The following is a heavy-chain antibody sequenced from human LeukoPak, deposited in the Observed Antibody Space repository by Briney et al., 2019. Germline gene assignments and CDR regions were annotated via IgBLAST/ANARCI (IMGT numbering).Heavy chain of an antibody. CDR2: ISPNSGGT. D-gene: IGHD3-10*01. V-gene: IGHV1-2*02. J-gene: IGHJ4*02. Sequence: ASVKVSCKASGYTFTAFYMHWVRQAPGQGLEWMGWISPNSGGTNYTQNFQGRVTMTRDTSISTAYMELSRLTSDDTAVYYCARVSGIRGSYWFWGQGTLVAVSS. CDR3: ARVSGIRGSYWF. CDR1: GYTFTAFY.